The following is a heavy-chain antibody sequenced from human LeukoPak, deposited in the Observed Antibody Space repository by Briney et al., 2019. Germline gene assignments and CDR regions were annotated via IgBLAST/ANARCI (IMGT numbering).Heavy chain of an antibody. CDR2: INHSGST. V-gene: IGHV4-34*01. CDR3: ARGNLEVGWPIDY. J-gene: IGHJ4*02. Sequence: SETLSLTCAVYGGSFSGYYWSWIRQPPGKVLEWIGEINHSGSTNYNPSLKSRVTISVDTSKNQFSLKLSSVTAADTAVYYCARGNLEVGWPIDYWGQGTLVTVSS. CDR1: GGSFSGYY. D-gene: IGHD2-15*01.